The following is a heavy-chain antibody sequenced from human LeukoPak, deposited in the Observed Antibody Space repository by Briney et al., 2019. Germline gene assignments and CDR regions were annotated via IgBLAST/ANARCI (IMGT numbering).Heavy chain of an antibody. CDR3: ARDVNTSMPYYYYGVDV. D-gene: IGHD5-18*01. Sequence: GRSLRLSCAASGFTFSNYAMLWVRQAPGKGLEWVAIILSDGSNKYYADSVKGRFTVSRGNSKNTLYLQMNSLRAEDTAVYYCARDVNTSMPYYYYGVDVWGQGTTVTVSS. V-gene: IGHV3-30-3*01. J-gene: IGHJ6*02. CDR1: GFTFSNYA. CDR2: ILSDGSNK.